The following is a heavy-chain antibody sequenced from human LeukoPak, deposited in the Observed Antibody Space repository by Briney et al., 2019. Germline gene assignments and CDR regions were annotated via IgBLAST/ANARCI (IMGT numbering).Heavy chain of an antibody. J-gene: IGHJ4*02. V-gene: IGHV4-4*07. Sequence: PSETMSLTCTVSGGSISSYYWSWIRQPAGKGLEWIGRIYTSGSTNYNPSLKSRVTMSVDTSKNQFSLKLSSVPAADTAVYYCAREGGYSSSLTFDYWGQGNLVTVSS. CDR3: AREGGYSSSLTFDY. D-gene: IGHD6-6*01. CDR1: GGSISSYY. CDR2: IYTSGST.